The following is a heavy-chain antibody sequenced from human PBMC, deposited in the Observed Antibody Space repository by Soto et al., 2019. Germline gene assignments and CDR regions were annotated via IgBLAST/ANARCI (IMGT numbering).Heavy chain of an antibody. CDR1: GFTFSTYW. CDR3: ARGVGDLSHGDVFDI. Sequence: GGSLRLSCAASGFTFSTYWMSWVRQVPGKGLEWVANIKHDGSDKHYVDSVKGRFTISRDNAKNSLYLQMSSLRAEDTAVYYCARGVGDLSHGDVFDIWGQGTMVTVS. D-gene: IGHD4-17*01. J-gene: IGHJ3*02. V-gene: IGHV3-7*01. CDR2: IKHDGSDK.